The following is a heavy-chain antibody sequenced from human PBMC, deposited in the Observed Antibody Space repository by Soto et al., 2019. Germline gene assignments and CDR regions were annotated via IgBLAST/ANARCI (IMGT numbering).Heavy chain of an antibody. CDR3: ARQGSGSSAFDI. Sequence: GGSLRLSCAASGLTVSGNYMSWVRRAPGKGLEWVSLIYSGGNIYFADSVKGRFTISRDNSKNTLYLQMNSLRAEDTAVYYCARQGSGSSAFDIWGQGTMVTVSS. J-gene: IGHJ3*02. D-gene: IGHD3-22*01. V-gene: IGHV3-53*01. CDR2: IYSGGNI. CDR1: GLTVSGNY.